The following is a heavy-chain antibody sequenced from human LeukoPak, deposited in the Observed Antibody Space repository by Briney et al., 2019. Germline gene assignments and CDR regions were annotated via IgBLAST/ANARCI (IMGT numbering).Heavy chain of an antibody. CDR1: GFTFSSYW. D-gene: IGHD2-21*01. V-gene: IGHV3-23*01. CDR3: AKEYAYIVVVSPDAFDI. CDR2: ISGSGGST. Sequence: PGGSLRLSCAASGFTFSSYWMSWVRQAPGKGLEWVSAISGSGGSTYYADSVKGRFTISRDNSKNTLYLQMNSLRAEDTAVYYCAKEYAYIVVVSPDAFDIWGQGTMVTVSS. J-gene: IGHJ3*02.